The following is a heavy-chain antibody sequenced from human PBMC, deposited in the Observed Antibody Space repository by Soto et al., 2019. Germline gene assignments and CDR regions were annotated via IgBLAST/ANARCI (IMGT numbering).Heavy chain of an antibody. V-gene: IGHV1-69*06. CDR3: ERAIPRNVVPYFDF. D-gene: IGHD2-21*01. CDR2: IIPISGAA. CDR1: GGTFSNYV. J-gene: IGHJ4*02. Sequence: SVKVSCKASGGTFSNYVVNWVRQAPGQGLEWMGRIIPISGAANYAQKFQGRVTITADKSTSTSYMELSSLRSEDTAVYYCERAIPRNVVPYFDFWGQGTLVTVSS.